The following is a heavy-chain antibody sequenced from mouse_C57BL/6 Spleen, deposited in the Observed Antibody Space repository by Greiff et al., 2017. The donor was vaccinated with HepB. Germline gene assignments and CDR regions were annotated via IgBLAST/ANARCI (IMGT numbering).Heavy chain of an antibody. CDR1: GYTFTSYW. Sequence: VKLQQPGAELVMPGASVKLSCKASGYTFTSYWMHWVKQRPGQGLEWIGEIDPSDSYTNYNQKFKGKSTLTVDKSSSTAYMQLSSLTSEDSAVYYCASLGRDAYWGQGTLVTVSA. CDR2: IDPSDSYT. V-gene: IGHV1-69*01. D-gene: IGHD4-1*01. CDR3: ASLGRDAY. J-gene: IGHJ3*01.